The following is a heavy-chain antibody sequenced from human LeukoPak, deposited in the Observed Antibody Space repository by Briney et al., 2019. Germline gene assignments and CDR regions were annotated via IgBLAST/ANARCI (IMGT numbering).Heavy chain of an antibody. J-gene: IGHJ4*02. CDR1: GGSMNSHY. CDR3: ARVPPWRESGRWRFDY. D-gene: IGHD1-26*01. Sequence: SETLSLTCTVSGGSMNSHYWSWIRQPPGKGLEWIGFIFYTGRTRYNPSLQSRVIILADTSKNDFSLKLASVTAADTAVYYCARVPPWRESGRWRFDYWGQGTLVTVSS. CDR2: IFYTGRT. V-gene: IGHV4-59*11.